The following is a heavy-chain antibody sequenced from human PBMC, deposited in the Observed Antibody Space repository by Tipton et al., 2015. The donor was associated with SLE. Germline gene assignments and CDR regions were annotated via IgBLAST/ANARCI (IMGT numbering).Heavy chain of an antibody. CDR3: ARDQYSSGRWDY. V-gene: IGHV3-21*01. CDR2: ITSTSSYT. J-gene: IGHJ4*02. D-gene: IGHD6-19*01. CDR1: GSTFSTYS. Sequence: SLRLSCAASGSTFSTYSMNWVRQAPGKGLEWVSSITSTSSYTYYTDSVKGRFTISRDNAENSLFLQMNSLRAEDTAVYYCARDQYSSGRWDYWGQGALVTVSS.